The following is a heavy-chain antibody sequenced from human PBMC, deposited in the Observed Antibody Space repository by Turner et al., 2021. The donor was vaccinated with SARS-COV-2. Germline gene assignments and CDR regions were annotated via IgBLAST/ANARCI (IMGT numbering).Heavy chain of an antibody. D-gene: IGHD2-15*01. CDR3: AKQQGRYCSGGSCLTGYFQH. CDR1: GFCCISYG. CDR2: ILYDGSNK. V-gene: IGHV3-30*18. Sequence: VQLVESGLALGQPGGSLRPSWAAAGFCCISYGMHWVRQAPGKGLEWVAVILYDGSNKYDADSVKGRFTISRDNSKNTLYLQMNSLRAEDTAVYYCAKQQGRYCSGGSCLTGYFQHWGQGTLVTVSS. J-gene: IGHJ1*01.